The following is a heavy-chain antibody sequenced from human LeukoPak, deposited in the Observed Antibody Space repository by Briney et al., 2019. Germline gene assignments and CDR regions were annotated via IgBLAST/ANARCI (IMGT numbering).Heavy chain of an antibody. Sequence: GGSLRLSCAASGFTFSSYWMSWVRQAPGKGLEWVANIKQDGSEKYYVDSVKGRFTISRDNAINSLYLQMNSLRAEDTAVYYCAREAPAPAAITFPFDYWGQGTLVTVSS. CDR2: IKQDGSEK. J-gene: IGHJ4*02. D-gene: IGHD2-2*02. CDR3: AREAPAPAAITFPFDY. CDR1: GFTFSSYW. V-gene: IGHV3-7*01.